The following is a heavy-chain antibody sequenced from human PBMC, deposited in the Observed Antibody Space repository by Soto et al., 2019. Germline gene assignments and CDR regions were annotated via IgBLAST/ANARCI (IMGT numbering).Heavy chain of an antibody. J-gene: IGHJ4*02. V-gene: IGHV3-33*01. CDR2: IWYDGSNK. CDR3: ARDSLTIVLNYFDY. D-gene: IGHD2-8*02. CDR1: GFTFSSYG. Sequence: QVQLVESGGGVVQPGRSLRLSCAASGFTFSSYGMHWVRQAPGKGLEWVAVIWYDGSNKYYADSVKGRFTISRDNSKNTRYLKMNSLRAEDTAGYYCARDSLTIVLNYFDYWGQGTLVTVSS.